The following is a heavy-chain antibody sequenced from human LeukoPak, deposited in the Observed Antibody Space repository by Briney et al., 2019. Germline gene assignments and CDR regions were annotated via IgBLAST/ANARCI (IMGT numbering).Heavy chain of an antibody. CDR2: IRYDGSNK. CDR1: GFTFSSYG. D-gene: IGHD3-10*01. V-gene: IGHV3-30*02. CDR3: AKGGGGSGSYYNKGVNARFDY. J-gene: IGHJ4*02. Sequence: GGSLRLSCAASGFTFSSYGMHWVRQAPGKGLEWVAFIRYDGSNKYYADSVKGRFTISRDNSKNTLYLQMNSLRAEDTAVYYCAKGGGGSGSYYNKGVNARFDYWGQGTLVTVSS.